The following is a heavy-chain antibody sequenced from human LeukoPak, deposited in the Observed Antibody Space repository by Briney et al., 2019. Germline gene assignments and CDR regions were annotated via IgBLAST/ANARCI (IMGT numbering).Heavy chain of an antibody. V-gene: IGHV4-4*07. J-gene: IGHJ4*02. CDR1: GGSISSYY. Sequence: SETLSLTCTVSGGSISSYYWSWIRQPAGKGLEWIGRIYTSGSTNYNPSLKSRVTMSVDTSKNQFSVKLSSVTAADTAVYYCARVRRITGTTDFDYWGQGTLVTVSS. CDR2: IYTSGST. D-gene: IGHD1-20*01. CDR3: ARVRRITGTTDFDY.